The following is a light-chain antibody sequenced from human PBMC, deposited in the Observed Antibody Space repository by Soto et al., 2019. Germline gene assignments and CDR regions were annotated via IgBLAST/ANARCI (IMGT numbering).Light chain of an antibody. Sequence: EIVLTQSPGTLSLSPGEGATLSCRASQSVTNNYLAWYQQKPGQAPRLLISGASSRATGIPDRFSGSESGTDFSLTIRRLESEDFAVYYCQSYGSSPPHTFGQGTKLEIK. CDR1: QSVTNNY. J-gene: IGKJ2*01. CDR2: GAS. CDR3: QSYGSSPPHT. V-gene: IGKV3-20*01.